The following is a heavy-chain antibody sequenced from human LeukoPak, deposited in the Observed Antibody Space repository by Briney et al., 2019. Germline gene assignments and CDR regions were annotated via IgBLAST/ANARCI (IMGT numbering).Heavy chain of an antibody. V-gene: IGHV4-34*01. CDR1: GGSFNGYY. Sequence: PSETLSLTCNVSGGSFNGYYWTWIRQPPGKGLEWIAEINHIGTTNHNPSLKSRVSVSTDTSKNQFFLKLTSVTAADTALYYCARLVVTAPQNHYYMDVWGEGTTVTASS. CDR3: ARLVVTAPQNHYYMDV. D-gene: IGHD2-21*02. J-gene: IGHJ6*03. CDR2: INHIGTT.